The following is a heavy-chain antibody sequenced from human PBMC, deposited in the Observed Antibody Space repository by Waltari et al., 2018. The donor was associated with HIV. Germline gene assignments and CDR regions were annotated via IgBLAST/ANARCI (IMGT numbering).Heavy chain of an antibody. D-gene: IGHD2-21*01. V-gene: IGHV4-61*03. J-gene: IGHJ5*02. Sequence: QVQLQESGPGLVKPSETLSLTCSVSGDSVGIGSYYWSWMRQPPGKGLEWIGNIDYTGRANYNPSLKTRVTISADTSKNHLSLKLTSVTAGDTAIYYCARVVASAGLRFDRWGQGSLVTVSS. CDR2: IDYTGRA. CDR1: GDSVGIGSYY. CDR3: ARVVASAGLRFDR.